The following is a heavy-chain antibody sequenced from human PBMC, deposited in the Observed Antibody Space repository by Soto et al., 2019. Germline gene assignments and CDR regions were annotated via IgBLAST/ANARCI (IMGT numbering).Heavy chain of an antibody. V-gene: IGHV3-7*01. J-gene: IGHJ4*02. D-gene: IGHD6-6*01. Sequence: EVQLVESGGGLVQPGGSLRLSCAASGFTFSSYWMSWVRQAPGKGLEWVANIKQDGREKYYVDSVKGRFTISRDNAKNSLYRQMNSLRAEDTAVYYCARLEDRRIAEKFIDYGGQGTLVTVSS. CDR2: IKQDGREK. CDR1: GFTFSSYW. CDR3: ARLEDRRIAEKFIDY.